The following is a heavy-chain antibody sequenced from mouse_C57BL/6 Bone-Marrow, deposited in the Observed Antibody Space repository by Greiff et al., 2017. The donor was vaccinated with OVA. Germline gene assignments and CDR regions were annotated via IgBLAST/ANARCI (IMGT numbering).Heavy chain of an antibody. J-gene: IGHJ3*01. V-gene: IGHV1-19*01. CDR3: ARGDYVSSGGFAY. CDR2: INPYNGGT. CDR1: GYTFTDYY. Sequence: VQLKESGPVLVKPGASVKMSCKASGYTFTDYYMNWVKQSHGKSLEWIGVINPYNGGTSYNQKFKGKATLSVDKSSSTAYMELNSLTSEDSAVYYGARGDYVSSGGFAYWGQGTLVTVSA. D-gene: IGHD1-1*01.